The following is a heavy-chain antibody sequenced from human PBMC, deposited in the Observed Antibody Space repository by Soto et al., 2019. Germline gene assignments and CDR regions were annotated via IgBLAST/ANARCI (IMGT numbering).Heavy chain of an antibody. J-gene: IGHJ4*02. D-gene: IGHD1-1*01. CDR2: ISSSGSYI. V-gene: IGHV3-21*01. Sequence: EVQLVESGGGLVKPGGSLRLSCAASGFTFSSYSMNWVRQAPGKGLEWVSSISSSGSYIYYADSVKGRFTTSRDNAKNSLYLQINSLRAEDTAVYYCARDTRTSYYFDYWGQGTLVTVSS. CDR1: GFTFSSYS. CDR3: ARDTRTSYYFDY.